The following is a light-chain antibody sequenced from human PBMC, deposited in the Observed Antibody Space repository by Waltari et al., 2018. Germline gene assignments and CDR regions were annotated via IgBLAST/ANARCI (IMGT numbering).Light chain of an antibody. J-gene: IGLJ3*02. CDR3: NSRDSSGNLWV. V-gene: IGLV3-19*01. CDR1: SLRSYY. CDR2: GKN. Sequence: SSELTQDSAVSVALGQTVGITCQGDSLRSYYARWYQQKPGQAPVLVIYGKNNRPSGIPDRFSGSSSGNTASLTITGAQAEDEADYYCNSRDSSGNLWVFGGGTKLTVL.